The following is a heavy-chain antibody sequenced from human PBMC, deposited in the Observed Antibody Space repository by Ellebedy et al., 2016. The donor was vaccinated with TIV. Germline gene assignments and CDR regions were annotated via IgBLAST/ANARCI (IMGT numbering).Heavy chain of an antibody. CDR3: AKEGYNWNYDPRYNYFNP. CDR2: ISYDGYNK. V-gene: IGHV3-30*18. CDR1: GFTFSNYG. D-gene: IGHD1-7*01. Sequence: GGSLRLXXAASGFTFSNYGMHWVRQTPGKGLEWVAFISYDGYNKYYADSVKGRFTISRDNSKNTLYLQMNSLRAEDTAVYYCAKEGYNWNYDPRYNYFNPWGQGTLVTVSS. J-gene: IGHJ5*02.